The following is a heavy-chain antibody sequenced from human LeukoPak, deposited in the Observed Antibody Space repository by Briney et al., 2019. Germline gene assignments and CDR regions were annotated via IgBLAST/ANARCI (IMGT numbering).Heavy chain of an antibody. Sequence: SETLSLTCAVSGGSISSSNWWSWVRQPPGKGLEWIGEVYHTGSSNYNPSLKSRVTISVDKPKSQFSLKLSSVTAADTAVYYCARGGTTVAGTFWFDPWGRGTLVTVSS. CDR3: ARGGTTVAGTFWFDP. J-gene: IGHJ5*02. D-gene: IGHD6-19*01. CDR1: GGSISSSNW. V-gene: IGHV4-4*02. CDR2: VYHTGSS.